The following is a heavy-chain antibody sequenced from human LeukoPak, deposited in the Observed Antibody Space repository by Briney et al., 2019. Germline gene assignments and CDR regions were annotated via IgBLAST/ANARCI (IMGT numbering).Heavy chain of an antibody. CDR1: GFTFDDYT. CDR2: ISYDGSNK. V-gene: IGHV3-30-3*01. CDR3: ARDKRGYGDGADGFDY. Sequence: GGSPRLSCAASGFTFDDYTMHWVRQAPGKGLEWVTIISYDGSNKYYADSVKGRFTISRDNSKNTLYLQMNSLRAEDTAVYYCARDKRGYGDGADGFDYWGQGTLVTVSS. D-gene: IGHD4-17*01. J-gene: IGHJ4*02.